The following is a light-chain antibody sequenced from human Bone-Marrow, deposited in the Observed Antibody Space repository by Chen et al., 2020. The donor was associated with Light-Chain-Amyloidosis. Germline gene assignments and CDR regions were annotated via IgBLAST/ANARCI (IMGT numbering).Light chain of an antibody. V-gene: IGLV2-14*01. CDR1: TSDVGGYNY. CDR2: EVS. Sequence: QSVLTQPASVSGSPGQSITISCTGTTSDVGGYNYVSWYQQYPGKAPKLMISEVSDRPSGVSNRFSGSKSGNTASLTISGLRAEDEADYYCSSYTSIGKVVFGGGTTVTVL. CDR3: SSYTSIGKVV. J-gene: IGLJ2*01.